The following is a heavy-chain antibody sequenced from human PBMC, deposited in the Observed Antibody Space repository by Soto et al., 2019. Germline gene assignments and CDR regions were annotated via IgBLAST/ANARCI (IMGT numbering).Heavy chain of an antibody. D-gene: IGHD3-10*01. V-gene: IGHV3-23*01. J-gene: IGHJ2*01. CDR1: GFTFTNYA. CDR3: AKDRFTSTVRKYWFFDL. Sequence: EVQLLESGGGLVQPGGSLRLSCAASGFTFTNYAMTWVRQAPGKGLEWVSSLRGGAGDTSYADSVKGRVTISRDNSENTMFLQLNSLRPDDTAVYYCAKDRFTSTVRKYWFFDLWGRGTLVTVSS. CDR2: LRGGAGDT.